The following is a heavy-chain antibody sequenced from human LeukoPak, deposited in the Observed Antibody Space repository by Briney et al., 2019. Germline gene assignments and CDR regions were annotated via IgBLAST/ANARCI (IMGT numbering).Heavy chain of an antibody. CDR3: ARGGSGSYYNAFDI. CDR2: IYYSGST. D-gene: IGHD1-26*01. CDR1: GGSFSGYY. Sequence: SETLSLTCAVYGGSFSGYYWSWIRQPPGKGLEWIGYIYYSGSTNYNPSLKSRVTMSVDTSKNQFSLRLSSVTAADTAVYYCARGGSGSYYNAFDIWGQGTMVTVSS. V-gene: IGHV4-59*01. J-gene: IGHJ3*02.